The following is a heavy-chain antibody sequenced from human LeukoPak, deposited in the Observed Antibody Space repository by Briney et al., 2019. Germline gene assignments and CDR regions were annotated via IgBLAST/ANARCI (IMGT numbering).Heavy chain of an antibody. CDR3: ARAGYDILTGYYPTRGCVFFDY. CDR2: IIPIFGTA. J-gene: IGHJ4*02. Sequence: GSSVKVSCKASGGTFSSYAISWVRQAPGQRLEWMGGIIPIFGTANYAQKFQGRVTITADESTSTAYMELSSLRSEDTAVYYCARAGYDILTGYYPTRGCVFFDYWGQGTLVTVSS. D-gene: IGHD3-9*01. V-gene: IGHV1-69*01. CDR1: GGTFSSYA.